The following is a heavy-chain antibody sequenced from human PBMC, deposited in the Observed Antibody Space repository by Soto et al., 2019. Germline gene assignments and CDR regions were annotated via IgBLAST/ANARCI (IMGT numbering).Heavy chain of an antibody. D-gene: IGHD2-2*01. V-gene: IGHV1-69*01. J-gene: IGHJ4*02. CDR3: ARAMGASTRARFCIADACYVAGGY. CDR2: IIPIFDTT. CDR1: GGTFSSYA. Sequence: QVQLVQSGAEVKKPGSSVKVSCKASGGTFSSYAITWVRQAPGQGLEWMGGIIPIFDTTNSAQKFQGGVTIAADESTSTAYRVLSSLRSEDTAVYYCARAMGASTRARFCIADACYVAGGYWGPGPLVTVSS.